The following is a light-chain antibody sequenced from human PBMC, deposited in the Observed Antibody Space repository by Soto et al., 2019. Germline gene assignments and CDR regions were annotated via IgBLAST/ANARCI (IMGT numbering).Light chain of an antibody. CDR2: LGS. J-gene: IGKJ4*01. V-gene: IGKV2-28*01. Sequence: DIVMTQFPLSLPVTPGEPASISCRSSQSLLDSNGYNYLDWYLQKPGQSPQLLIYLGSNRASGVPDRFSGSGSGTDFTLKISRVEAEDVGVYYCMQALRSLTFGGGTKVEIK. CDR1: QSLLDSNGYNY. CDR3: MQALRSLT.